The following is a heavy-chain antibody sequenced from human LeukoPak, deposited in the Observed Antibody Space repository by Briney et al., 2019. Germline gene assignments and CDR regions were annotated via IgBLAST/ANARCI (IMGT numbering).Heavy chain of an antibody. Sequence: PSETLSLTCTVPGGSISSDSYYWTWIRQPAGKGLEWIGLIYTFGNTNYNPSLKSRVTISVDTSKNQFSLKLGSVTAADTAIYYCARGAPRWWFDPWGQGILVTVSS. CDR1: GGSISSDSYY. J-gene: IGHJ5*02. D-gene: IGHD4-23*01. V-gene: IGHV4-61*02. CDR3: ARGAPRWWFDP. CDR2: IYTFGNT.